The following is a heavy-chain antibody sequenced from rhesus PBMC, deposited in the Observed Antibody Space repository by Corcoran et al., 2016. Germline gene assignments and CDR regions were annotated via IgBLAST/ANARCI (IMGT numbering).Heavy chain of an antibody. V-gene: IGHV4S9*01. Sequence: VPLQESDPGLVRPSETLSLTCAVSGGSISGLLYWNWVLQSPGKGLEWFGNLFGDSSHTFYVRSLKSRVTMSKDTSNNQFSLKLTSVTAADTAVYFCARDIGLIDYWGQGVLVTVSS. CDR1: GGSISGLLY. D-gene: IGHD1-1-1*01. J-gene: IGHJ4*01. CDR2: LFGDSSHT. CDR3: ARDIGLIDY.